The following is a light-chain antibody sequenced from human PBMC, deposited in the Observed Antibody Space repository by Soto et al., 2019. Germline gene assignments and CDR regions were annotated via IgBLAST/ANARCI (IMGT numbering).Light chain of an antibody. Sequence: QSVLAQPASVSGSPGQSITISCTGTSSDVGGYNYVSWYQQHPGKAPKLMIYEVSNRPSGVSNRFSGSKSGNTASLTISGPQAEDEADYYCSSYTSSSTLWVFGGGTKVTVL. CDR1: SSDVGGYNY. J-gene: IGLJ3*02. CDR2: EVS. CDR3: SSYTSSSTLWV. V-gene: IGLV2-14*01.